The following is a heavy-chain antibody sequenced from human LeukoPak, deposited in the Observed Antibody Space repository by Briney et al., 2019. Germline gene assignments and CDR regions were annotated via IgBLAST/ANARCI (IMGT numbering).Heavy chain of an antibody. Sequence: NPSETLSLTCTDSGGSISSYYWSWIRQPPGKGLEWIGYIYTSGSTTYSPSLKSRVAISVDTSKNQFSLKLSSVTAADTAVYYCARTRGSSSWDYYFDYWGQGTLVTVSS. CDR3: ARTRGSSSWDYYFDY. CDR2: IYTSGST. V-gene: IGHV4-4*09. CDR1: GGSISSYY. J-gene: IGHJ4*02. D-gene: IGHD6-19*01.